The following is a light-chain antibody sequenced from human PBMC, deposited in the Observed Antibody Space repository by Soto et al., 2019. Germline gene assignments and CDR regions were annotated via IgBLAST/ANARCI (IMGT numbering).Light chain of an antibody. CDR1: SSNIGAGHD. CDR2: GNS. V-gene: IGLV1-40*01. J-gene: IGLJ2*01. CDR3: QSYDSSLSGVV. Sequence: QSVLTQPPSVSGAPGQRVTISCTGSSSNIGAGHDVHWYQQLPGTAPKLLIYGNSNRPSGVPDRFSGSKSGTSASLAITGLQAEDEADYYYQSYDSSLSGVVFGGGTKLTVL.